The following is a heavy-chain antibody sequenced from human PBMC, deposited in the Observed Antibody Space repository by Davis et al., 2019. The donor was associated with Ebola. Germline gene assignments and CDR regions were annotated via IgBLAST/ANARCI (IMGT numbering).Heavy chain of an antibody. CDR1: GFTFSRYS. CDR2: ISSSGGDI. J-gene: IGHJ6*03. CDR3: ARASGEFPFYYYYMDV. V-gene: IGHV3-21*01. Sequence: GGSLRLSCAASGFTFSRYSMNWVRQAPGKGLEWVSSISSSGGDIYYADSVKGRFTISRDNAKNSLSLQMNSLRVEDTAVYYCARASGEFPFYYYYMDVWGKGTTVTVSS. D-gene: IGHD1-14*01.